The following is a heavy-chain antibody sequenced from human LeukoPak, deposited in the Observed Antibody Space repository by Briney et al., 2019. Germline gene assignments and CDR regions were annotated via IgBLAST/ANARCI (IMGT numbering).Heavy chain of an antibody. Sequence: GGSLRLSCAASEFTFSSFWMHWVRQAPGQGPVWVSHLNSDGSRTTYADSVPGRFTICRDKAKNTLYLQMNSLRAEDKSVYSCAIALRYSSYDMDVWGQGTTVTVSS. CDR2: LNSDGSRT. V-gene: IGHV3-74*01. D-gene: IGHD3-9*01. CDR1: EFTFSSFW. CDR3: AIALRYSSYDMDV. J-gene: IGHJ6*02.